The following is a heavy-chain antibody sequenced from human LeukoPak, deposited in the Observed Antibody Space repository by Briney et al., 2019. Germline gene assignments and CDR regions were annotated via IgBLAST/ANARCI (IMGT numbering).Heavy chain of an antibody. CDR1: GFAFQFFE. D-gene: IGHD3-3*01. CDR3: AKDRDDYDFWSGYWYYFDY. V-gene: IGHV3-23*01. J-gene: IGHJ4*02. CDR2: ISKSGDSS. Sequence: PGGSLRLSCAASGFAFQFFEMHWVRQAPGRGLEWVSGISKSGDSSNYADTVKGRLTISRDNSKNTLYLQLNNLRVDDTATYYCAKDRDDYDFWSGYWYYFDYWGQGTQVTVSS.